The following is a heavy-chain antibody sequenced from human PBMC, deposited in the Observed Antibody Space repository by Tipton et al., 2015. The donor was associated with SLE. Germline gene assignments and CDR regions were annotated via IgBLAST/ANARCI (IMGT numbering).Heavy chain of an antibody. V-gene: IGHV4-61*01. D-gene: IGHD1-26*01. CDR3: ARDKDWGDSGSYYGDYYYGMDV. CDR1: GYSISSGYY. J-gene: IGHJ6*02. CDR2: IYYSGST. Sequence: TLSLTCAVSGYSISSGYYWGWIRQPPGKGLEWIGYIYYSGSTNYNPSLKSRVTISVDTSKNQFSLKLSSVTAADTAVYYCARDKDWGDSGSYYGDYYYGMDVWGQGTTVTVSS.